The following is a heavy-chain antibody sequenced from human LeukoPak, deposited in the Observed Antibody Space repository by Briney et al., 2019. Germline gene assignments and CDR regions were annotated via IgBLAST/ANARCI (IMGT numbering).Heavy chain of an antibody. V-gene: IGHV3-21*01. CDR2: ISSSSSYI. CDR3: ARLPYDSSGYQISDAFDI. CDR1: GFTFSSYS. D-gene: IGHD3-22*01. J-gene: IGHJ3*02. Sequence: IPGGSLRLSCAASGFTFSSYSMNWVRQAPGKGLEWVSSISSSSSYIYYADSVKGRFTISRDNAKNSLYLQMNSLRAEDTAVYYCARLPYDSSGYQISDAFDIWGQGTMVTVSS.